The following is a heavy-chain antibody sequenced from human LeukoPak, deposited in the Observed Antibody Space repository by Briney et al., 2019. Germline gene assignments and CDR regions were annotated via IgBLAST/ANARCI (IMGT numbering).Heavy chain of an antibody. D-gene: IGHD5-24*01. Sequence: EASVTVSCTASGYTFTSYGISWVRQAPGQGLEWMGWISAYNGNTNYAQKLQGRVTMTTDTSTSTAYMELRSLRSDDTAVYYCARDRDGYLYYFDYWGQGTLVTVSS. CDR2: ISAYNGNT. CDR1: GYTFTSYG. V-gene: IGHV1-18*01. CDR3: ARDRDGYLYYFDY. J-gene: IGHJ4*02.